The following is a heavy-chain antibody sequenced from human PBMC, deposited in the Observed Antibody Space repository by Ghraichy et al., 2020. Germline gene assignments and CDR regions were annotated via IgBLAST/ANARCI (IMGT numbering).Heavy chain of an antibody. Sequence: GGSLRLSCVASGFTFSTQSLNWVRQAPGKGLEWVSFISGSGSPIYYADSVKGRFIISRDNANNSVYLQMNRLRAEDTGVYYCARRSVSTWAFDLWGQGTLVTVSS. J-gene: IGHJ4*02. V-gene: IGHV3-48*01. CDR3: ARRSVSTWAFDL. D-gene: IGHD2/OR15-2a*01. CDR2: ISGSGSPI. CDR1: GFTFSTQS.